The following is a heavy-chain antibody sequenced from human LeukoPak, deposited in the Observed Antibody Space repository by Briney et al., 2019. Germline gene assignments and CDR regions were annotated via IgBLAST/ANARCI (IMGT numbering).Heavy chain of an antibody. Sequence: SETLSLTCTVSGVSISSYYWSWIRQPPGKGLEWIGYIYYSGSTNYNPSLKSRVTISVDTSKNQFSLKLSSVTAADTAVYYCARDLGYYDSSGYFSSWFDPWGQGTLVTVSS. CDR3: ARDLGYYDSSGYFSSWFDP. D-gene: IGHD3-22*01. V-gene: IGHV4-59*01. CDR2: IYYSGST. J-gene: IGHJ5*02. CDR1: GVSISSYY.